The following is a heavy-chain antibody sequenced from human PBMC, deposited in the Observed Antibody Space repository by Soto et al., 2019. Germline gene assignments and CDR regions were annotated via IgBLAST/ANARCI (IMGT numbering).Heavy chain of an antibody. CDR2: IYATGTT. V-gene: IGHV4-4*07. J-gene: IGHJ5*02. D-gene: IGHD1-1*01. CDR1: GASISGFY. Sequence: SETLSLTCTVSGASISGFYWSWIRKSAGKGPEWIGRIYATGTTDYNPSLKSRVMMSVDTSKKQFSLKLRSVTAADTAVYYCVRDGTKTLRDWFDPWCQGISVTVSS. CDR3: VRDGTKTLRDWFDP.